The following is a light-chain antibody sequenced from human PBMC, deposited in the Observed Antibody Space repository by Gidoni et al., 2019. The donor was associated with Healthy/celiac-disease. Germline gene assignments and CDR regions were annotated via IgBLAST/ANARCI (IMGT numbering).Light chain of an antibody. J-gene: IGKJ1*01. Sequence: EIVLTQSPGTLSLSPGERATLSCRASQSVSSSYLASYQQKPGQAPRLLIYGASSRATGIPDRFSGSGSGTDFTLTISRLEPEYFAVYYCQLRTFGQGTKVEIK. CDR3: QLRT. V-gene: IGKV3-20*01. CDR1: QSVSSSY. CDR2: GAS.